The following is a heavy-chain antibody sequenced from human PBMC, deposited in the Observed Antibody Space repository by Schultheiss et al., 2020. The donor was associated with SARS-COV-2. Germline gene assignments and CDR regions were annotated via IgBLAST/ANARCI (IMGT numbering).Heavy chain of an antibody. V-gene: IGHV4-39*06. J-gene: IGHJ1*01. CDR1: GGSVSSGSYY. CDR3: ALHYVWGSYRPPGPYFQH. D-gene: IGHD3-16*02. CDR2: IYHSGST. Sequence: SQTLSLTCTVSGGSVSSGSYYWSWIRQPPGKGLEWIGSIYHSGSTYYNPSLKSRVTISVDTSKNQFPLKLSSVTAADTAVYYCALHYVWGSYRPPGPYFQHWGQGTLVTVSS.